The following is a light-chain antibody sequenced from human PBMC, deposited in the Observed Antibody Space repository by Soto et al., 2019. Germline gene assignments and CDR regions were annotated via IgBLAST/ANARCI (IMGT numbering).Light chain of an antibody. Sequence: DIAMTQSPSTLSVSVGDSVTITCRASQTVNKYLAWYHQKPGKTPKLLIHEASTLQPGVPSRFAGSGFGTEFAITITGPLSDDLGNYFCQQYKYYWTFGRGPRVDVK. V-gene: IGKV1-5*03. CDR3: QQYKYYWT. CDR1: QTVNKY. J-gene: IGKJ1*01. CDR2: EAS.